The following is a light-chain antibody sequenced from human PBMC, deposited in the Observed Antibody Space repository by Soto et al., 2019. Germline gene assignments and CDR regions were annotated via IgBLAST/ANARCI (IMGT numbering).Light chain of an antibody. CDR3: QQYGFSPKT. J-gene: IGKJ1*01. V-gene: IGKV3-20*01. CDR1: QSVSSY. CDR2: GAS. Sequence: EIVLTQSPATLSLSPGERATLSCRASQSVSSYLAWYQQKAGQAPRLLIYGASKRATGIPDRFSGSGSGTDFTLTVSRVEPEDFAVYYCQQYGFSPKTFGQGTKVDIK.